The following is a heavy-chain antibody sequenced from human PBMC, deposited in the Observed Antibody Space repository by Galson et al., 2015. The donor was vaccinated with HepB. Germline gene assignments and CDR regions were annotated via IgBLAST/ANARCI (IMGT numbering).Heavy chain of an antibody. CDR3: VRGVAVATSYYFDS. D-gene: IGHD6-19*01. J-gene: IGHJ4*02. CDR1: GYTFTAYG. CDR2: VSTFNGKT. V-gene: IGHV1-18*04. Sequence: VKVSCKASGYTFTAYGINWVRQAPGQGLEWMGWVSTFNGKTKYTQKMQGRVAMTTDTSSSTAYMELRSLRSDDTAVYYCVRGVAVATSYYFDSWGQGTLVTVSS.